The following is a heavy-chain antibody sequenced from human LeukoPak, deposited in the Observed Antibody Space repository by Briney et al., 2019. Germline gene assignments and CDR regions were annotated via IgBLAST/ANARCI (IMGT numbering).Heavy chain of an antibody. CDR2: ISSSGSII. CDR1: GFTFRNSA. CDR3: ARALYYYDSSGYSHDAFDL. D-gene: IGHD3-22*01. Sequence: GGSLRLSCAASGFTFRNSAMNWVRQAPGKGLQWISYISSSGSIIYYAGSVKGRFTTSRDNAKNSLYLQMNNLRAEDTAVYYCARALYYYDSSGYSHDAFDLWGQGTMVTVSS. J-gene: IGHJ3*01. V-gene: IGHV3-48*01.